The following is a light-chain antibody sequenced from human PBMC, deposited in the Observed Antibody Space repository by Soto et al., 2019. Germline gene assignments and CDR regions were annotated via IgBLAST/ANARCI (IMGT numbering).Light chain of an antibody. CDR2: GAS. CDR3: QQIFSLPRT. J-gene: IGKJ1*01. CDR1: QTVNTF. V-gene: IGKV1-39*01. Sequence: DIQMTQSPSSLSASVGDRVTITCRATQTVNTFLNWYQKKPGKSPKVLIYGASNLQSEVPSRFTGGGSGTDFTLTINSLQPEDSATYYCQQIFSLPRTFGQGTKVEIK.